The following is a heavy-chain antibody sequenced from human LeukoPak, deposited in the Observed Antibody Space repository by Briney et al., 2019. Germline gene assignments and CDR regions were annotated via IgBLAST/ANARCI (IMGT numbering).Heavy chain of an antibody. CDR1: GFTFSNYA. V-gene: IGHV3-23*01. Sequence: GGSLRLSCAASGFTFSNYAMSWVRQAPGMGLEWVSGISGSDGSTYYADSVKGRFTISRDNSKNTLYLQMNSLRVEDTALYYCAKNIGGLDYWGQGTLVTVSS. CDR3: AKNIGGLDY. J-gene: IGHJ4*02. D-gene: IGHD2/OR15-2a*01. CDR2: ISGSDGST.